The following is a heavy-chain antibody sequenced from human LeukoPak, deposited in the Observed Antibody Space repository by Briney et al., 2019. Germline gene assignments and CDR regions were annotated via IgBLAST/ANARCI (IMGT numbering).Heavy chain of an antibody. J-gene: IGHJ4*02. CDR1: GGTFTNYA. Sequence: GSSVKVSCKASGGTFTNYAISWVRQAPGQGLEWMGGIIPMYGRGNYAQKFQGRVTITADESTSTVYMELRSLTSEDTAVYYCARARGSSWSDTHFEYWGQGTLVTVSS. CDR3: ARARGSSWSDTHFEY. CDR2: IIPMYGRG. D-gene: IGHD6-13*01. V-gene: IGHV1-69*01.